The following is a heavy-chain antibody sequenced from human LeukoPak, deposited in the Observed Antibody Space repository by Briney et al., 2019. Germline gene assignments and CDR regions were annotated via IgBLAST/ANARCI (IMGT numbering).Heavy chain of an antibody. CDR1: GFTFSSYD. J-gene: IGHJ6*03. CDR3: AREGRVCSSTSCYTYYYYMDA. D-gene: IGHD2-2*01. V-gene: IGHV3-13*01. Sequence: GGSLRLSCAASGFTFSSYDMHWVRQATGKGLEWVSAIGTAGDTYYPGSVKGRFTISRENAKNSLYLQMNSLRAGDTAVYYCAREGRVCSSTSCYTYYYYMDAWGKGTTVTVSS. CDR2: IGTAGDT.